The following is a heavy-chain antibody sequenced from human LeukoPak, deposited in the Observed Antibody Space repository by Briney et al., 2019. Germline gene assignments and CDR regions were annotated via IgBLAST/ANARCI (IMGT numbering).Heavy chain of an antibody. D-gene: IGHD1-26*01. CDR1: GFTFSSYG. CDR3: AKVVLVGAIFGPGY. J-gene: IGHJ4*02. V-gene: IGHV3-30*02. CDR2: IRYDGSNK. Sequence: GGSLRLSCAASGFTFSSYGMHWVRQAPGKGLEGVAFIRYDGSNKYYADSVKGRFTISRDNTKSSLYLEMNSLRAEDTAVYYCAKVVLVGAIFGPGYWGQGTLVTVSS.